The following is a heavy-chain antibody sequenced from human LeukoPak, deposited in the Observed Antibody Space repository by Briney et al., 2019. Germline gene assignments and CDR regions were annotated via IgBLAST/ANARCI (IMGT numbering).Heavy chain of an antibody. Sequence: GGTLRLSCAASGFTFSSYGMSWVRQAPGKGLEWVAVISYDGSNKYYADSVKGRFTISRDNSKNTLYLQMNSLRAEDTAVYYCAKDDRVRGVIGYFDYWGQGTLVTVSS. CDR3: AKDDRVRGVIGYFDY. D-gene: IGHD3-10*01. CDR1: GFTFSSYG. V-gene: IGHV3-30*18. J-gene: IGHJ4*02. CDR2: ISYDGSNK.